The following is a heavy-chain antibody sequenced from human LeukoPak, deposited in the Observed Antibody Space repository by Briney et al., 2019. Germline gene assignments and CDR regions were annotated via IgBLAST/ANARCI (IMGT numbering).Heavy chain of an antibody. J-gene: IGHJ4*02. V-gene: IGHV4-4*08. CDR2: IYNSGST. CDR3: ARLAAVGAGLDY. D-gene: IGHD6-13*01. Sequence: SETLSLTCTVSGGSISSYYWSWIRQPAGKGLEWIGHIYNSGSTNYNPSLKGRVTISVDTSKNQFSLKLSSVTAADTAVYYCARLAAVGAGLDYWGQGTLVTVSS. CDR1: GGSISSYY.